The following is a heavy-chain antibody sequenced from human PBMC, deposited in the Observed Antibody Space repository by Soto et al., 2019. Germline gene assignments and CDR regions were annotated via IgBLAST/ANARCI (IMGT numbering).Heavy chain of an antibody. Sequence: EVQLVESGGGLVQPGGSLRLSCAASGFTFSSYDMHWVRQATGKGLEWVSAIGTAGDTYYPGSVKGRFTISRENAKNSLYLQMNSLRAGDTAVYYCARDRIVDTAILSGWYFDLWGRGTLVTVSS. CDR2: IGTAGDT. J-gene: IGHJ2*01. D-gene: IGHD5-18*01. CDR3: ARDRIVDTAILSGWYFDL. CDR1: GFTFSSYD. V-gene: IGHV3-13*01.